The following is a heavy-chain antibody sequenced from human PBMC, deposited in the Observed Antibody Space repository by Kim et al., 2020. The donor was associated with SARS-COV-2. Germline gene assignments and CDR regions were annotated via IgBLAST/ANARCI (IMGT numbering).Heavy chain of an antibody. Sequence: GGSLRLSCAASGFTFSSYEMNWVRQAPGKGLEWVSYISSSGGTIYYADSVKGRFTISRDNAENSLHLQMNSLRAEDTAVYYCARGSSGSFYWYFGFWGQGTLVTVSS. CDR1: GFTFSSYE. CDR3: ARGSSGSFYWYFGF. D-gene: IGHD1-26*01. J-gene: IGHJ4*02. V-gene: IGHV3-48*03. CDR2: ISSSGGTI.